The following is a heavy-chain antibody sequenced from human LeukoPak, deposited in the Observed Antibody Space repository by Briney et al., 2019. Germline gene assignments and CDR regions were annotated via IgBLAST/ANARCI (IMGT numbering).Heavy chain of an antibody. CDR1: GYTFTSYG. CDR2: ISAYNGNT. D-gene: IGHD6-13*01. Sequence: GASVKVSCKASGYTFTSYGISWVRQAPGQGLEWMGWISAYNGNTNYAQKLQGRVTMTTDTSTSTAYMELRSLRSDDTAVYYCARDWYRIAAAGGGYYFDYWGRGTLVTVSS. V-gene: IGHV1-18*04. CDR3: ARDWYRIAAAGGGYYFDY. J-gene: IGHJ4*02.